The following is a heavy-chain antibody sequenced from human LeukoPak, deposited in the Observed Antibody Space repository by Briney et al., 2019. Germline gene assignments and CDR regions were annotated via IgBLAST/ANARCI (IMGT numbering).Heavy chain of an antibody. CDR2: INSDGSST. V-gene: IGHV3-74*01. Sequence: PGGSLRLSCAASGFTFSSYWMHWVRQAPGKGLVWVSRINSDGSSTSYADSVKGRFTISRDNSKNTLYLQMNSLRAEDTAVYYCARDNNYYYGMDVWGQGTTVTVSS. CDR3: ARDNNYYYGMDV. J-gene: IGHJ6*02. D-gene: IGHD2/OR15-2a*01. CDR1: GFTFSSYW.